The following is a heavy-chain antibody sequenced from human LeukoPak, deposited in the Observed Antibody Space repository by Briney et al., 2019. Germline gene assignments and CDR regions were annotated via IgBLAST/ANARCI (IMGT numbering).Heavy chain of an antibody. J-gene: IGHJ4*02. CDR3: ARARRDSGYYKVDY. CDR2: INHSGSA. D-gene: IGHD3-3*01. Sequence: SETLSLTCTVYGGSLSGSYWSWIRQPPGKGLEWIGEINHSGSANYNPSLKSRVTLSIDKSKNQFSLNLNSVTAADTAVYYCARARRDSGYYKVDYWGQGTLVTVSS. V-gene: IGHV4-34*01. CDR1: GGSLSGSY.